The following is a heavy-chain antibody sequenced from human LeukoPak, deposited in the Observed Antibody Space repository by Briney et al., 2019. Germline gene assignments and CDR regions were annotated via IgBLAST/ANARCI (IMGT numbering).Heavy chain of an antibody. D-gene: IGHD3-22*01. J-gene: IGHJ3*02. V-gene: IGHV1-18*01. CDR2: IATYNGNT. Sequence: ASVSVSYKASGYTFSIYGISWVRQTPGQGREWMGWIATYNGNTNYAQKLQGRVTMTTDTSTSTAYMELRSLTSDDTAVYYCAREGYYYDSSGYYYGAFDIWGQGTMVTVSS. CDR1: GYTFSIYG. CDR3: AREGYYYDSSGYYYGAFDI.